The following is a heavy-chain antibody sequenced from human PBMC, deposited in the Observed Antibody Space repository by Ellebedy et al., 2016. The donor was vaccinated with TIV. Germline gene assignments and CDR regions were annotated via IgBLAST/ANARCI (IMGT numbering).Heavy chain of an antibody. CDR2: VYPDGGT. J-gene: IGHJ4*02. Sequence: GESLKISCVVSGVTVNSDYMSWVRQAPGKGPEWVSIVYPDGGTFYGDSVRGRFTISRDNSKNTLRLQMNSLRVEDTATYFCARDSRPNIGSLWGQGTLVTVSS. V-gene: IGHV3-66*01. CDR3: ARDSRPNIGSL. CDR1: GVTVNSDY. D-gene: IGHD1-26*01.